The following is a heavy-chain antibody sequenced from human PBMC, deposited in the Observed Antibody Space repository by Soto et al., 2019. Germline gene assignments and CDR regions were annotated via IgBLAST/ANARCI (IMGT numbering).Heavy chain of an antibody. CDR1: GFTFSNYA. CDR3: ARGGSCYVGACYYGMDV. J-gene: IGHJ6*02. CDR2: ISGGGRST. V-gene: IGHV3-23*01. Sequence: EVQLLESGGGLVQPGGSLRLSCAASGFTFSNYAMSWVRQAPGKGLEWVSAISGGGRSTYYADSVKGRFAISRDNSKNTLYLQRNSLRAEDTAVYYCARGGSCYVGACYYGMDVWGQGTTVTVSS. D-gene: IGHD2-15*01.